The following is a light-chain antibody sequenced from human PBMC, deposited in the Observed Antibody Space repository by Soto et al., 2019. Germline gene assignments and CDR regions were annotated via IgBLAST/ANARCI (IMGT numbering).Light chain of an antibody. J-gene: IGKJ2*01. CDR1: QSVSSY. CDR3: QQRSTWPPYT. Sequence: EIVLTQSPATLSLSPGERATLSCRASQSVSSYLAWYQQKPGQAPRLLIYDASNRATGIPARFSGSGSATDFTLTISSLEPEEFSVYYCQQRSTWPPYTCGQGNKLEIK. V-gene: IGKV3-11*01. CDR2: DAS.